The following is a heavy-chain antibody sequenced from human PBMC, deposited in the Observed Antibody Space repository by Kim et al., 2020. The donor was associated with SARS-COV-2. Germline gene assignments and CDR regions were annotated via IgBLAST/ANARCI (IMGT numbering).Heavy chain of an antibody. J-gene: IGHJ5*02. Sequence: GGSLRLSCAASGFTFSSYWMHWVRQAPGKGLVWVSRINSDGSSTSYADSVKGRFTISRDNAKNTLYLQMNSLRAEDTAVYYCARGKYAGFGESLNWFDPWGQGTLFTVSS. V-gene: IGHV3-74*01. CDR3: ARGKYAGFGESLNWFDP. CDR1: GFTFSSYW. CDR2: INSDGSST. D-gene: IGHD3-10*01.